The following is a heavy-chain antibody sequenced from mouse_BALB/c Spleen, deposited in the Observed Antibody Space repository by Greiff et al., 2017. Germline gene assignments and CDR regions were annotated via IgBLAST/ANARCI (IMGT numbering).Heavy chain of an antibody. CDR3: ARQGYYGSSPAWFAY. D-gene: IGHD1-1*01. CDR2: ISNGGGST. CDR1: GFTFSSYT. Sequence: EVHLVESGGGLVQPGGSLKLSCAASGFTFSSYTMSWVRQTPEKRLEWVAYISNGGGSTYYPDTVKGRFTISRDNAKNTLYLQMSSLKSEDTAMYYCARQGYYGSSPAWFAYWGQGTLVTVSA. V-gene: IGHV5-12-2*01. J-gene: IGHJ3*01.